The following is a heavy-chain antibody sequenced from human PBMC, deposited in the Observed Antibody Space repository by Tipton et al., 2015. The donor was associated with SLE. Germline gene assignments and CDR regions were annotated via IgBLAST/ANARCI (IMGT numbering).Heavy chain of an antibody. D-gene: IGHD3-22*01. V-gene: IGHV4-39*07. J-gene: IGHJ4*02. Sequence: TLSLTCTVSSGSISTAIYYWGWIRQPPGKGLEWIGSIYYSGSTYYNPSLRSRVTILVDTSKNQFSLKLSSVTAADTAVYYCARDEYRYDATGYHLLGHFDFWGQGTLVTVSS. CDR1: SGSISTAIYY. CDR3: ARDEYRYDATGYHLLGHFDF. CDR2: IYYSGST.